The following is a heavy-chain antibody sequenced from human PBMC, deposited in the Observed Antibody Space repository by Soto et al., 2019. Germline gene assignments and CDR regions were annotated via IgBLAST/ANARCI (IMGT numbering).Heavy chain of an antibody. D-gene: IGHD5-12*01. CDR2: ISYSGVST. Sequence: EVQLLESGGGLVQPGGSLRLSCAASGFTFSSYAMTWVRQAPGKGLEWVSAISYSGVSTYYADSVKGRFTISRDSSENTLPLQMNSLRVDDTAVYDCPRTRGYSDYDLDYWGQGTLVTVS. CDR3: PRTRGYSDYDLDY. V-gene: IGHV3-23*01. CDR1: GFTFSSYA. J-gene: IGHJ4*02.